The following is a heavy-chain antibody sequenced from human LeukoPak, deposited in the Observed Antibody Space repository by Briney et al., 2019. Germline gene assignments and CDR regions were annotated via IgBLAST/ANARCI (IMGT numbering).Heavy chain of an antibody. V-gene: IGHV3-23*01. J-gene: IGHJ4*02. CDR2: ISGSGGST. CDR3: AKRGVVIRVILVGFHKEAYYFDS. CDR1: GITLSNYG. D-gene: IGHD3-22*01. Sequence: SGGSLRLSCAVSGITLSNYGMSWVRQAPGKGLEWVAGISGSGGSTNYADSVKGRFTISRDNPKNTLYLQMNSLRAEDTAVYFCAKRGVVIRVILVGFHKEAYYFDSWGQGALDTVSS.